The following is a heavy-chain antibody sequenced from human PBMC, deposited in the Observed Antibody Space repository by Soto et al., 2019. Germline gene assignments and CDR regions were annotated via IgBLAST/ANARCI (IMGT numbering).Heavy chain of an antibody. D-gene: IGHD3-10*01. CDR3: AKSMVRGVAYYYGMDV. CDR1: GFTFSSYA. J-gene: IGHJ6*02. Sequence: EVQLLESGGGLVQPGGSLRLSCAASGFTFSSYAMSWVLQAPGKGLEWVSAISGSGGSTYYADSVKGRFTISRDNSKNTLYLQMNSLRAEDTAVYYCAKSMVRGVAYYYGMDVWGQGTTVTVSS. V-gene: IGHV3-23*01. CDR2: ISGSGGST.